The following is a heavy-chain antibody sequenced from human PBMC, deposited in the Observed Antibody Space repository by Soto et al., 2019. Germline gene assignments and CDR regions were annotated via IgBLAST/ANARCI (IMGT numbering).Heavy chain of an antibody. J-gene: IGHJ5*02. D-gene: IGHD4-17*01. CDR1: GGTFSSYA. CDR3: ARGPDYGDSGHENWFDP. CDR2: ISAYNGNT. Sequence: ASVKVSSKASGGTFSSYAISWVRQAPGQGLEWMGGISAYNGNTNYAQKRQGRVTMTTDTSTRTAYMELRSLRSDDTAVYYCARGPDYGDSGHENWFDPWGQGTLVTVSS. V-gene: IGHV1-18*01.